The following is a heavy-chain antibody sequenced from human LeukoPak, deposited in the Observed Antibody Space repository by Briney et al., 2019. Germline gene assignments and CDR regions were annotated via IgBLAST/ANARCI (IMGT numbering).Heavy chain of an antibody. Sequence: LRLSCAASGFTFSSYAMSWVRQHPGKGLECIGFLYYGGATYYNPSLKSRVAISVDASKNQFSLKVSSVTAADTAVYYCASLGYFSYGVDVWGQGTTVTVSS. CDR2: LYYGGAT. CDR1: GFTFSSYA. J-gene: IGHJ6*02. D-gene: IGHD3-16*01. V-gene: IGHV4-31*02. CDR3: ASLGYFSYGVDV.